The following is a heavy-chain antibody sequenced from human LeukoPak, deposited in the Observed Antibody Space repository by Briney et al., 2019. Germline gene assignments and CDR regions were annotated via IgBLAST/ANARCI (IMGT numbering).Heavy chain of an antibody. CDR2: INHSGST. CDR1: GGSFSGYY. J-gene: IGHJ5*02. D-gene: IGHD3-9*01. Sequence: SETLSLTCAVYGGSFSGYYWSWIRQPPGKGLEWIGEINHSGSTNYNPSLKSRVTISVDTSKNQFSLKLSTVTTADTAVYYCARDQTPNLTSAWGQGTLVTVSS. CDR3: ARDQTPNLTSA. V-gene: IGHV4-34*01.